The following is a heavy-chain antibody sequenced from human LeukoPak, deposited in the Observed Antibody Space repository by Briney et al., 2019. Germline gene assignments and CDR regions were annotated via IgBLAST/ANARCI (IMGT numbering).Heavy chain of an antibody. V-gene: IGHV1-2*02. J-gene: IGHJ5*02. CDR2: INPNSGGT. CDR3: ARVPYCRGGSCYQNWFDP. CDR1: GYTFTGYY. Sequence: VASGKVSCKASGYTFTGYYMHWVRQAPGQVLEWMGWINPNSGGTNYAQKFQGRVTMTRDTSISTAYMELSRLRSDDTAVYYCARVPYCRGGSCYQNWFDPWGQGTLVTVSS. D-gene: IGHD2-15*01.